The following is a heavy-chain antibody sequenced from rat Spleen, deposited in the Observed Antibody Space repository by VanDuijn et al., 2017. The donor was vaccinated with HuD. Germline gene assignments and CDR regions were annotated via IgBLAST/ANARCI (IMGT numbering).Heavy chain of an antibody. CDR3: TRENYYSGEY. V-gene: IGHV5-20*01. CDR1: GFTFSDYY. Sequence: EVQLVESGGGLVQPGRSLKLSGAASGFTFSDYYMDWVSQAPTKWLEWVATISSEGRSSYYRDSVKGRFTISRDIAKSTLYLQIDSLRSEYTATYYCTRENYYSGEYWGQGVRVTVSS. D-gene: IGHD1-1*01. CDR2: ISSEGRSS. J-gene: IGHJ2*01.